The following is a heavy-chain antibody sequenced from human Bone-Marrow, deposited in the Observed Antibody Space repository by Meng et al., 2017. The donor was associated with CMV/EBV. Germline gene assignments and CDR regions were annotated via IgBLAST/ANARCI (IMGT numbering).Heavy chain of an antibody. CDR2: ISWNSGSI. D-gene: IGHD3-22*01. CDR1: GFTFDDYA. Sequence: SLKISCAASGFTFDDYAMHWVRQAPGKGLEWVSGISWNSGSIDYADSVKGRFTISRDNAKNSLYLQMNSLRAEDTAVYYCARQMGYYYDSSGSYYYYGMDVWGQGTTVTVSS. CDR3: ARQMGYYYDSSGSYYYYGMDV. V-gene: IGHV3-9*01. J-gene: IGHJ6*02.